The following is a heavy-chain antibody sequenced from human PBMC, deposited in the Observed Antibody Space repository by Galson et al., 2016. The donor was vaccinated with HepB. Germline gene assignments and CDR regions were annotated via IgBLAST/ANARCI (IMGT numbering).Heavy chain of an antibody. D-gene: IGHD6-6*01. CDR3: ARGYSSSSRHFDF. V-gene: IGHV3-66*01. Sequence: SLRLSCAASGFIVSSSYMSWVRQAPGKGLEWVSSMYSGGTTYHADSVRGRFYISRDNSKNTLHLEMNSLRVEDTAVYYCARGYSSSSRHFDFWGQGSLVTVSS. CDR1: GFIVSSSY. J-gene: IGHJ4*02. CDR2: MYSGGTT.